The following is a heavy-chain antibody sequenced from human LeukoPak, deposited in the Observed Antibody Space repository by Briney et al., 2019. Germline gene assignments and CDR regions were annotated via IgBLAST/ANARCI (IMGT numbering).Heavy chain of an antibody. J-gene: IGHJ4*02. CDR2: FNHDGSDI. D-gene: IGHD3-3*02. V-gene: IGHV3-74*01. CDR3: VRDSNFKIDY. Sequence: PGGSLRLSCAASGLTFSSCAMSWVRQAPGEGLVWVSRFNHDGSDISYADSVKGRSTISRDNAKNTLYLQMNSLRVDDTAIYYCVRDSNFKIDYWGQGTLVTVSS. CDR1: GLTFSSCA.